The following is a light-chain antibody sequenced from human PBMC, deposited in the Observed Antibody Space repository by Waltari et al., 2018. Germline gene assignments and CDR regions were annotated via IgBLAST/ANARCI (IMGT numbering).Light chain of an antibody. CDR2: GAS. CDR1: QSLGSRY. V-gene: IGKV3-20*01. J-gene: IGKJ2*01. CDR3: QQYDNSPYT. Sequence: ETVLTQSPDTLSLSPGDSATLSCRASQSLGSRYLAWYQQKPGQAPRLLIYGASSRATGIPDRCSGSGSGTDFTLTISRLEPEDFAVFYCQQYDNSPYTFGQGTKLEIK.